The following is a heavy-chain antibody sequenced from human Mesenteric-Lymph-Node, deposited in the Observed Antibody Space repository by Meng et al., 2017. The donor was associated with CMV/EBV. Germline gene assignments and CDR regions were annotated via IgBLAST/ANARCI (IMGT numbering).Heavy chain of an antibody. D-gene: IGHD3-3*01. Sequence: GESLKISCAASGFTFNNYAMSWVRQAPGKGLEWVSAITEGGDNTFYADSLRSRFRISRDNSENTLYLQINSLRAEDTAVYYCAKLDFWNEYSSAFQIWGQGTMVTVSS. CDR3: AKLDFWNEYSSAFQI. J-gene: IGHJ3*02. CDR2: ITEGGDNT. V-gene: IGHV3-23*01. CDR1: GFTFNNYA.